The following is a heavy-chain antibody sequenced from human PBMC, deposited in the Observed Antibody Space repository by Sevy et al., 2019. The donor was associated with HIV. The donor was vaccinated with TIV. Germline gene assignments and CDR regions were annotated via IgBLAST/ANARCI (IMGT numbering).Heavy chain of an antibody. Sequence: ASVKVSCKASGYTFTGYYMHWVRQAPGQGLEWMGWINPNSGGTNYAQKFQGRVTMTRDTSISTAYMELSRLRSDDTAVCYCARDRSSVIGGAFDIWGQGTMVTVSS. V-gene: IGHV1-2*02. J-gene: IGHJ3*02. CDR2: INPNSGGT. D-gene: IGHD3-16*01. CDR1: GYTFTGYY. CDR3: ARDRSSVIGGAFDI.